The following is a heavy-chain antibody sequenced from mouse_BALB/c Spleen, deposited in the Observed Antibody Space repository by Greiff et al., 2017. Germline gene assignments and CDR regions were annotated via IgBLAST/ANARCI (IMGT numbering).Heavy chain of an antibody. CDR1: GFSLTSYD. CDR3: VRDYDYDGNAMDY. Sequence: QVQLKESGPGLVAPSQSLSITCTVSGFSLTSYDISWIRQPPGKGLEWLGVIWTGGGTNYNSAFMSRLSISKDNSKSQVFLKMNSLQTDDTAIYYCVRDYDYDGNAMDYWGQGTSVTVSS. D-gene: IGHD2-4*01. CDR2: IWTGGGT. V-gene: IGHV2-9-2*01. J-gene: IGHJ4*01.